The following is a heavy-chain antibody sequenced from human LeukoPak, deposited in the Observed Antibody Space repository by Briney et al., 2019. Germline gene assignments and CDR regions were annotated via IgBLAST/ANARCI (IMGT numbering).Heavy chain of an antibody. Sequence: PSETLSLTCTVSGGSISSSSYYWSWIRQPPGKGLEWIGYIYYSGSTNYNPSLKSRVTISVDTSKNQFSLKPSSVTAADTAVYYCARGENSYGSDYWGQGTLVTVSS. V-gene: IGHV4-61*01. D-gene: IGHD5-18*01. CDR1: GGSISSSSYY. J-gene: IGHJ4*02. CDR3: ARGENSYGSDY. CDR2: IYYSGST.